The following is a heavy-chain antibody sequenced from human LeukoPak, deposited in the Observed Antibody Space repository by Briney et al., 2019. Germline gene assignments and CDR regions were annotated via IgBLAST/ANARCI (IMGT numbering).Heavy chain of an antibody. CDR2: IYYSGST. J-gene: IGHJ5*02. V-gene: IGHV4-39*01. Sequence: SETLSLTCTVSGGSISSSSYYWGWIRQPPGKGLEWIGSIYYSGSTYYNPSLKSRVTISVDTSKNQFSLKLSSVTAADTAVYYCASGGYCSSTSCPPPAGWVDPWGQGTLVTVSS. CDR1: GGSISSSSYY. CDR3: ASGGYCSSTSCPPPAGWVDP. D-gene: IGHD2-2*01.